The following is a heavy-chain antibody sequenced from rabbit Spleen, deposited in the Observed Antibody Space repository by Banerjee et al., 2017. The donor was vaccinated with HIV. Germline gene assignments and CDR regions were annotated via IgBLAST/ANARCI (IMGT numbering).Heavy chain of an antibody. V-gene: IGHV1S40*01. D-gene: IGHD7-1*01. CDR1: GFSFSFNDY. CDR3: ARDDPGYGGVHFNL. CDR2: IAGSSSGFT. J-gene: IGHJ4*01. Sequence: QSLEESGGDLVKPGASLTLTCTASGFSFSFNDYICWVRQAPGKGLEWISCIAGSSSGFTYSASWAKGRFTISKASSTTVTLQLTSLTVADTATYFCARDDPGYGGVHFNLWGQGTLVTVS.